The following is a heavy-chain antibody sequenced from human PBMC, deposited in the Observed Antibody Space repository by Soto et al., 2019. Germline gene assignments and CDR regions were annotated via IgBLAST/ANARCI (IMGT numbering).Heavy chain of an antibody. J-gene: IGHJ4*02. V-gene: IGHV1-18*01. Sequence: QVQLVQSGAEVKKPGASVKVSCKASGYTFTSYGISWVRQAPGQGLEWMGWISAYNGNTNYAQKLQGRVTMTTDTYTSKAYMELRSLRSDDAAAYYCARGIFGVGPPYYFDYWGQGTLVTVSS. CDR1: GYTFTSYG. CDR2: ISAYNGNT. D-gene: IGHD3-3*01. CDR3: ARGIFGVGPPYYFDY.